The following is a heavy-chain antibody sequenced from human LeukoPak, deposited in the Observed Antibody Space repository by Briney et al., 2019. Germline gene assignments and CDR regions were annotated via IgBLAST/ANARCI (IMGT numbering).Heavy chain of an antibody. D-gene: IGHD3-22*01. CDR1: GFTFSSYG. CDR3: AKDAGYYYFFDY. J-gene: IGHJ4*02. CDR2: IWHDGSNK. Sequence: GGSLRLSCAASGFTFSSYGMHWVRQAPGKGLEWVAVIWHDGSNKYYADSVKGRFTISRDNSKNTLYLQMSSLRAEDTAVYYCAKDAGYYYFFDYWGQGTLVTVSS. V-gene: IGHV3-33*06.